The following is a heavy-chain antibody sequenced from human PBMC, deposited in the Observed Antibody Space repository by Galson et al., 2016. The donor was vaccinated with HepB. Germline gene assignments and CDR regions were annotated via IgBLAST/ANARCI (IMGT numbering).Heavy chain of an antibody. D-gene: IGHD3-3*01. J-gene: IGHJ4*02. CDR2: VSASGRTT. CDR1: GFTFNSYA. CDR3: AKDRVYYDFTQTTLDY. V-gene: IGHV3-23*01. Sequence: SLRLSCAAAGFTFNSYAMSWVRQAPGKGLEWVSVVSASGRTTHYADSVKGRFTISRDNSENTLYLQMNSLRVEDTAVYFCAKDRVYYDFTQTTLDYWGQGTLVTVSS.